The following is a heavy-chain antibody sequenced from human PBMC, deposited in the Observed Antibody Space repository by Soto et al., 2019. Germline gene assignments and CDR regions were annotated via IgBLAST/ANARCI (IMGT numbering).Heavy chain of an antibody. D-gene: IGHD3-10*01. Sequence: ASVKVSCKASGYTFTSYDINWVRQATGQGLEWMGWMNPNSGNTGYAQKFQGRVTMTRNTSISTAYMELSSLRSEDTAVYYCARGLITMVRGVISYYYYYGMDVWGQGTTVTVSS. CDR2: MNPNSGNT. V-gene: IGHV1-8*01. CDR3: ARGLITMVRGVISYYYYYGMDV. CDR1: GYTFTSYD. J-gene: IGHJ6*02.